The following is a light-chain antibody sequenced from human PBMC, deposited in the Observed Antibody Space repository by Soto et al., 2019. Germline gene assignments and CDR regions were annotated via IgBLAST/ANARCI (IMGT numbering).Light chain of an antibody. J-gene: IGLJ1*01. CDR2: EVR. Sequence: QSVPTHPAPVSGPPGQSLSISSTRTSSDVGGYTYVSWYQQHPSKASDVIIYEVRIRPSGVSNRFSGSKSGNTAFLTISGLQAEDEADYYCSSYTSSNPYVFGTETKVTVL. V-gene: IGLV2-14*01. CDR3: SSYTSSNPYV. CDR1: SSDVGGYTY.